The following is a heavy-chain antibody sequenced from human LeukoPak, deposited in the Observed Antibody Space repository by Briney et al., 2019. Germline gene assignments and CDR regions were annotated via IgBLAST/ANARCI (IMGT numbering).Heavy chain of an antibody. V-gene: IGHV3-11*01. J-gene: IGHJ4*02. CDR1: GFTFSDYY. Sequence: PGGSLRLSCAASGFTFSDYYMSWIRQAPGKGLEWVSYISSSGSTIYYADSVKGRFTISRDNAKNSLYLQMNSLRAEDTAVYYCAKVVTKYYYGSGGLELRDYWGQGTLVTVSS. D-gene: IGHD3-10*01. CDR2: ISSSGSTI. CDR3: AKVVTKYYYGSGGLELRDY.